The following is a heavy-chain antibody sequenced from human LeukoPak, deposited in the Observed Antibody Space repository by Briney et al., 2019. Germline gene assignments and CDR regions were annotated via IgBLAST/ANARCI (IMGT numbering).Heavy chain of an antibody. D-gene: IGHD6-13*01. Sequence: GGSLRLSCAASGFTFSSYAISWVRQAPGKGLEWASAISGSGGSTYYADSVKGRFTISRDNSKNTLYLQMNSLKAEDTAVYYCAKRLLAIGAGGPWFDPWGQGTLVTVSS. J-gene: IGHJ5*02. CDR3: AKRLLAIGAGGPWFDP. V-gene: IGHV3-23*01. CDR2: ISGSGGST. CDR1: GFTFSSYA.